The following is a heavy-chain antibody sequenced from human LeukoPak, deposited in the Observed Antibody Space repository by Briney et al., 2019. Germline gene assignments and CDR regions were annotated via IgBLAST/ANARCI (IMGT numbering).Heavy chain of an antibody. Sequence: PGGSLRLSCAASGFPFSNYGMHWVRQAPGKGLEWVAVIWYDGSNKYYADSVKGRFTISRDNSKNTLYLQMNSLRAEDTAVYYCAKDQYCTSTSCYVGYWGQGTLVTVSS. J-gene: IGHJ4*02. CDR2: IWYDGSNK. CDR1: GFPFSNYG. CDR3: AKDQYCTSTSCYVGY. D-gene: IGHD2-2*01. V-gene: IGHV3-33*06.